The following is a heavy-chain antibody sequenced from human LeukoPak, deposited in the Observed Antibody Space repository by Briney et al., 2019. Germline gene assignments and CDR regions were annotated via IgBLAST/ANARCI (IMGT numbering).Heavy chain of an antibody. D-gene: IGHD5-24*01. Sequence: SETLSLTCTVSAASISSSSYYWGWIRQPPGKGLEWIGSIFYSGSTYYNPPLKSRITISVDTSKNQSSLKLSSVTAADTAVYYCARWSYNPSFDYWGQGTLVTVSS. CDR3: ARWSYNPSFDY. J-gene: IGHJ4*02. CDR1: AASISSSSYY. CDR2: IFYSGST. V-gene: IGHV4-39*07.